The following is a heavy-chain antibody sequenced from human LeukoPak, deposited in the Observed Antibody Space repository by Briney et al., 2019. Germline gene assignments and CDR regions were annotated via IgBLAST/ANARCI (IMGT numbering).Heavy chain of an antibody. J-gene: IGHJ4*02. V-gene: IGHV3-48*02. CDR1: GFTFSSYS. Sequence: GGSLRLSCAASGFTFSSYSMNWVRQAPGKGLEWVSYISSSSSNIYYADSVKGRFTISRDNAKNSLYLQMNSLRDEETAVYYCARYGDDGSGSPNFDYWGQGTLVTVSS. CDR2: ISSSSSNI. D-gene: IGHD3-10*01. CDR3: ARYGDDGSGSPNFDY.